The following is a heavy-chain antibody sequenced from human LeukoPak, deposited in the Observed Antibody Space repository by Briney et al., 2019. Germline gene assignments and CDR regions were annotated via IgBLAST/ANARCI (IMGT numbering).Heavy chain of an antibody. CDR2: ISYDGSNK. D-gene: IGHD4-11*01. CDR1: GFTFSSYA. J-gene: IGHJ4*02. Sequence: GSPRLSCAASGFTFSSYAMHWVRQAPGKGLEWVAVISYDGSNKYCADSVKGRFTISRDNSKNTLYLQMNSLKAEDTAVYYCARVRSPMTTDGNHNFDYWGQGTLVTVSS. V-gene: IGHV3-30-3*01. CDR3: ARVRSPMTTDGNHNFDY.